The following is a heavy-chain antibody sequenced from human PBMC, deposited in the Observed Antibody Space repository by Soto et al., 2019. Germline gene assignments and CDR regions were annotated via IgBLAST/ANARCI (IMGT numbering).Heavy chain of an antibody. CDR1: GFTFSSYW. Sequence: SLRLSCAASGFTFSSYWMSWVRQAPGKGLEWVANIKQDGSEKYYVDSVKGRFTISRDNAKNSLYLQMNSLRAEDTAVYYCARDTSTPYYDFWSGYTGPGYYYYGMHFCGQGTTVTVSS. V-gene: IGHV3-7*05. CDR2: IKQDGSEK. J-gene: IGHJ6*02. CDR3: ARDTSTPYYDFWSGYTGPGYYYYGMHF. D-gene: IGHD3-3*01.